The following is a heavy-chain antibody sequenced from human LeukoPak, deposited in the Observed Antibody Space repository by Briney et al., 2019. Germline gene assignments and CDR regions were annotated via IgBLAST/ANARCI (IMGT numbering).Heavy chain of an antibody. V-gene: IGHV4-59*01. J-gene: IGHJ4*02. CDR1: GGSISSYY. CDR2: IYYSGST. Sequence: SETLSLTCTVSGGSISSYYWSWIRQPPGKGLEWIGYIYYSGSTNYNPSLKSRVTISVDTSKNQFSLKLSSVTAADTAVYYCARGRAPFDYWGQGTLVTVSS. CDR3: ARGRAPFDY.